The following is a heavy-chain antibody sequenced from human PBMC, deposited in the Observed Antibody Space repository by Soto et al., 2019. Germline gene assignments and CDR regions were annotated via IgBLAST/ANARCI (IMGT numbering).Heavy chain of an antibody. D-gene: IGHD4-17*01. V-gene: IGHV4-34*01. CDR1: GGSFSGYY. Sequence: PSETLSLTCAVYGGSFSGYYWSWIRQPPGKGLEWIGEINHSGSTNYNPSLKSRVTISVDTSKNQFSLKLSSVTAADTAVYYCASSESTVAFDYWGQGTLVTVSS. CDR3: ASSESTVAFDY. CDR2: INHSGST. J-gene: IGHJ4*02.